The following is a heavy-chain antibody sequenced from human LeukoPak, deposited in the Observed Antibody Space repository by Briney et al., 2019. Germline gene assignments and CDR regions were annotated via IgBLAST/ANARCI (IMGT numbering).Heavy chain of an antibody. CDR1: GGSFSGYY. CDR3: ARAHSRNYGMDV. V-gene: IGHV4-34*01. Sequence: PSETLSLTCAVYGGSFSGYYWSWIRQPPGKGLEWIGEINHSGSTNYNPSLKSRVTISVDTSKNQFSLKLSSVTAADTAVYYCARAHSRNYGMDVWGQGTTVTVSS. J-gene: IGHJ6*02. D-gene: IGHD1-14*01. CDR2: INHSGST.